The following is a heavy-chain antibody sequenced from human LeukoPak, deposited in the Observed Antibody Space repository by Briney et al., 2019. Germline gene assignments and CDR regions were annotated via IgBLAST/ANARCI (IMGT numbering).Heavy chain of an antibody. CDR3: ARWIGNDFWSGYYDY. CDR2: ISSNGGST. V-gene: IGHV3-64*01. J-gene: IGHJ4*02. CDR1: GFTFSSYA. D-gene: IGHD3-3*01. Sequence: GGSLRLSCAASGFTFSSYAMHWVRQAPGKGLEYVSAISSNGGSTYYANSVKGRFTISRDNSKNTLYLQMGSLRAEDMAVYYCARWIGNDFWSGYYDYWGQGTLVTVS.